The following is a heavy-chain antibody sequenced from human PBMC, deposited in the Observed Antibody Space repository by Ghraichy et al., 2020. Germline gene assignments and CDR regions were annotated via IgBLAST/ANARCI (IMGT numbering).Heavy chain of an antibody. CDR3: ARFYCSSTSCYGTPEDY. Sequence: ASVKVSCKASGYTFTSYGISRVRQAPGQGLEWMGWISAYNGDTNYAQKLQGRVTMTTDTSTSTAYMELRSLRSDDTAVYYCARFYCSSTSCYGTPEDYWGQGTLVTAAS. CDR2: ISAYNGDT. J-gene: IGHJ4*02. V-gene: IGHV1-18*01. D-gene: IGHD2-2*01. CDR1: GYTFTSYG.